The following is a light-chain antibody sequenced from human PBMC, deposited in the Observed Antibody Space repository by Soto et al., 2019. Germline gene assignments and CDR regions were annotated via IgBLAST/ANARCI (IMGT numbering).Light chain of an antibody. CDR3: SSYAGSTTFVV. CDR2: EVT. J-gene: IGLJ2*01. Sequence: QSALTQPAAVSGSPGQSITISCTGRSSDVGSYDLVSWYQQHPGKAPKLMIYEVTKRPSGVYNRFSGSKSGNTASLTISGLQAEDEADYYCSSYAGSTTFVVFGGGTKLTVL. V-gene: IGLV2-23*02. CDR1: SSDVGSYDL.